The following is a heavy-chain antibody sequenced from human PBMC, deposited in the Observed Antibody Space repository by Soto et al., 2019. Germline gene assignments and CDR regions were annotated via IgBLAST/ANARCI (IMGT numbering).Heavy chain of an antibody. CDR2: INHSGST. CDR3: ARGLKYCSGGSCYSPRYYYYYMDV. D-gene: IGHD2-15*01. V-gene: IGHV4-34*01. CDR1: GGSFSGYY. J-gene: IGHJ6*03. Sequence: QVQLQQWGAGLLKPSETLSLTCAVYGGSFSGYYWSWIRQPPGKGLEWIGEINHSGSTNYNPSLKSRVTISGDTSKNQFSLKLSSVTAADTAVYYCARGLKYCSGGSCYSPRYYYYYMDVWGKGTTVTVSS.